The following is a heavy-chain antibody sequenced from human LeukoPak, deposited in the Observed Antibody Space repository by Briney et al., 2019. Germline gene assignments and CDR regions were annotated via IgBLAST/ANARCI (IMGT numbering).Heavy chain of an antibody. J-gene: IGHJ4*02. CDR1: GFTFSNYP. CDR3: ARQTTVFNGGVDY. CDR2: ISSSSSYI. D-gene: IGHD4-17*01. Sequence: GGSLRLSCAASGFTFSNYPMSWVRQAPGKGLEWVSSISSSSSYIYYADSVKGRFTISRDNAKNSLYLQMNSLRAEDTAVYYCARQTTVFNGGVDYWGQGTLVTVSS. V-gene: IGHV3-21*01.